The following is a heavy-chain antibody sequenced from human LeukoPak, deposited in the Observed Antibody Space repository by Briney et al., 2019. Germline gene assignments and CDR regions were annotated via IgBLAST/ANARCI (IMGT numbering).Heavy chain of an antibody. D-gene: IGHD3-22*01. CDR2: ISSSGSTI. CDR1: GFTFSSYE. J-gene: IGHJ4*02. CDR3: ASLLSHYYGSSGAKFDY. Sequence: AGGSLRLSCAASGFTFSSYEMNWVRQAPGKGLEWVSYISSSGSTIYYADSVKGRFTISRDNAKNSLYLQMNSLRAEDTAVYYCASLLSHYYGSSGAKFDYWGQGTLVTVSS. V-gene: IGHV3-48*03.